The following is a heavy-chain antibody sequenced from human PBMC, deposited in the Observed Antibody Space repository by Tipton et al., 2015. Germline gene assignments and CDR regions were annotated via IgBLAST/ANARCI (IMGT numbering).Heavy chain of an antibody. D-gene: IGHD2-21*02. Sequence: SLRLSCAGSGFTFDDYAMHWVRQAPGKGLEWVSLISWDGANTYYADSVKGRFAISRDNSKDSLYLQMSGLRPEDTALYFCAKDRSVVTTTKYYYYYTMDVWGQGTTVTVSS. CDR1: GFTFDDYA. CDR3: AKDRSVVTTTKYYYYYTMDV. V-gene: IGHV3-43D*04. J-gene: IGHJ6*02. CDR2: ISWDGANT.